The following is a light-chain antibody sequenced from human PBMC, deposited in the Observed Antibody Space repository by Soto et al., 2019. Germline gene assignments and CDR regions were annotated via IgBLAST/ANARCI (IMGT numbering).Light chain of an antibody. CDR3: CSYAGRSTWDVV. Sequence: QAASLSGSPGQSITISCTGTSSDVGGSGLVSWYQFHPGKAPKLLIFEGFKRPSGISNRFSGSKSGSTASLTISGLQAEDEADYYCCSYAGRSTWDVVFGGGTKVTVL. CDR1: SSDVGGSGL. J-gene: IGLJ2*01. V-gene: IGLV2-23*01. CDR2: EGF.